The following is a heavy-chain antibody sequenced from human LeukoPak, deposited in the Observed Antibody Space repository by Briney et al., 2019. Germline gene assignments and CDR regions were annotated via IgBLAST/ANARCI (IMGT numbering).Heavy chain of an antibody. D-gene: IGHD3-10*01. Sequence: SETLSLTCSVSGDSIGSNSYYWGWIRQPPGKGLEWIGSISYRGNRGSTYYNPSLNSRVTIFVDTSKNQFSLKLSSVTAADTAVYYCARHGKNYLGDYYGSGSYYNPFDYWGQGTLVTVSS. CDR1: GDSIGSNSYY. J-gene: IGHJ4*02. CDR2: ISYRGNRGST. V-gene: IGHV4-39*01. CDR3: ARHGKNYLGDYYGSGSYYNPFDY.